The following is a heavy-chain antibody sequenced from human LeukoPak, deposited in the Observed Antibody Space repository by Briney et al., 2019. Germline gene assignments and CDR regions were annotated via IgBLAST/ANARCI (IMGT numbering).Heavy chain of an antibody. Sequence: ASVKVSCKASGYTFTSYYMHWVRQAPGQGLGWMGIINPSGGRTSYTQKFQGRVTMTRDTSTSTVYMELSSLRSEDTAVYYCARDRGYCSSTSCYTGEIYYYGMDVWGQGTTVTVSS. CDR1: GYTFTSYY. CDR2: INPSGGRT. V-gene: IGHV1-46*01. D-gene: IGHD2-2*02. CDR3: ARDRGYCSSTSCYTGEIYYYGMDV. J-gene: IGHJ6*02.